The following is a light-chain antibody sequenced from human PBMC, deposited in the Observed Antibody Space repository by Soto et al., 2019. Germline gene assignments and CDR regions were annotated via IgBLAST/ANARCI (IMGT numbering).Light chain of an antibody. CDR1: SSDIGGFNY. J-gene: IGLJ7*01. CDR3: SSYAASKTYV. CDR2: NVS. V-gene: IGLV2-14*03. Sequence: QSALTQPPSVSGSPGQSITISCTGTSSDIGGFNYVSWYQHHPGKAPKLMIHNVSSRPSGVSDRFSGSKSGYTASLTISGLQAEDEADYYCSSYAASKTYVFGAGTQLTVL.